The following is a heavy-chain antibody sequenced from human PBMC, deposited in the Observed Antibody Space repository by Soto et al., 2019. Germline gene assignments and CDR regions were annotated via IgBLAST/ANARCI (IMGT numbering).Heavy chain of an antibody. J-gene: IGHJ4*02. CDR3: AKDGPDYYDSSGYFDY. Sequence: QVQLVESGGGVVQPGRSLRLSCAASGFTFSSYGMHWVRQAPGKGLEWVAVISYDGSNKYYADSVKGRFTISRDNSKNTLYLQMKNLRAEDTAVYYCAKDGPDYYDSSGYFDYWGQGTLVTVSS. D-gene: IGHD3-22*01. CDR1: GFTFSSYG. V-gene: IGHV3-30*18. CDR2: ISYDGSNK.